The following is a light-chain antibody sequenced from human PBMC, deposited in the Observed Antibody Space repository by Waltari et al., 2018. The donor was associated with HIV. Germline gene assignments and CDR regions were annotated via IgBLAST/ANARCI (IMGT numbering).Light chain of an antibody. J-gene: IGLJ3*02. V-gene: IGLV2-14*01. CDR1: SGDVGGYNY. CDR2: EVS. CDR3: SSYTSSSTLV. Sequence: QSALTQPASVSGSPGQSITISCTGTSGDVGGYNYVSWYQQHPGKAPKLMIYEVSNRPSGVSSRFSGSKSGNTASLTISGLQAEDEADYYCSSYTSSSTLVFGGGTKLTVL.